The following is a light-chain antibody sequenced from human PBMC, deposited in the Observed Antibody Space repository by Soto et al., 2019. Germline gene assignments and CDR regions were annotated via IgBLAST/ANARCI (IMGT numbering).Light chain of an antibody. CDR3: LQYASPLYT. Sequence: VLTQSPGTLSLSPGERATLSCRASQSLSSSFLAWYQKKPGLAPRLLLYGASNRATGIPDRFSGSGSGTDFTLSISRLEPEDFVVYFCLQYASPLYTFGQGTKLEIK. V-gene: IGKV3-20*01. J-gene: IGKJ2*01. CDR1: QSLSSSF. CDR2: GAS.